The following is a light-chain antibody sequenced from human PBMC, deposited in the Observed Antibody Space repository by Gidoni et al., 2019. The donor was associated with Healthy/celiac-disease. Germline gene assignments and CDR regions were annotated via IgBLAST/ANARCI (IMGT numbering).Light chain of an antibody. CDR3: MQALQTPWT. CDR2: LGS. V-gene: IGKV2-28*01. Sequence: DIVMPQSPLSLPVTPGEPASISCRSSQSLLHSNGYNYLDWYLQKPGQSPQLLIYLGSNRASGVPDRFSGSGSGTDFTLKISRVEAEDVGVYYCMQALQTPWTFGQXTKVEIK. J-gene: IGKJ1*01. CDR1: QSLLHSNGYNY.